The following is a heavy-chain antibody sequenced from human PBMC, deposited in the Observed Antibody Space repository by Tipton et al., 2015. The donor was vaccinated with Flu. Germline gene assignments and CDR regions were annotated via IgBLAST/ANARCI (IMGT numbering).Heavy chain of an antibody. Sequence: TLSLTCTVSGDSISRYYWGWIRQPPGKGLEWIGNIFYSGSTFYNPSLKSRVTISVDTSKNQFSLRLSSVTAADTAVYYCAKVSSSSSSYYFDYWGQGILVTVSS. CDR1: GDSISRYY. D-gene: IGHD6-6*01. J-gene: IGHJ4*02. V-gene: IGHV4-39*07. CDR3: AKVSSSSSSYYFDY. CDR2: IFYSGST.